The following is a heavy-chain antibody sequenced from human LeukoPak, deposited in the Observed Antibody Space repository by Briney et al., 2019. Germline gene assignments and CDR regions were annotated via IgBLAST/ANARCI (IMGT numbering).Heavy chain of an antibody. D-gene: IGHD2-15*01. J-gene: IGHJ3*02. CDR1: GGSISSSSYF. Sequence: SETLSLTCTVSGGSISSSSYFWGWIRQPPGKELEWIGSVYYSGRTYDNSSLKSRVTMSVDTSKNQFSLKLTSVTAADTAVYFCARKYCSSTSCSYAFDIWGQGTMVTVSS. CDR3: ARKYCSSTSCSYAFDI. V-gene: IGHV4-39*07. CDR2: VYYSGRT.